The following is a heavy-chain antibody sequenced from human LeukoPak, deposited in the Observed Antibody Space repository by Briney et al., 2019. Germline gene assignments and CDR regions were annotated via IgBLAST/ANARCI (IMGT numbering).Heavy chain of an antibody. V-gene: IGHV1-69*05. D-gene: IGHD3-10*01. Sequence: SVKVSCKASGGTSSSYAISWVRQAPGQGLEWMGGIIPIFGTANYAQKFQGRVTITTDESTSTAYMELSSLRSEDTAVYYCARVKYYGSGSYYHYNWFDPWGQGTLVTVSS. J-gene: IGHJ5*02. CDR3: ARVKYYGSGSYYHYNWFDP. CDR1: GGTSSSYA. CDR2: IIPIFGTA.